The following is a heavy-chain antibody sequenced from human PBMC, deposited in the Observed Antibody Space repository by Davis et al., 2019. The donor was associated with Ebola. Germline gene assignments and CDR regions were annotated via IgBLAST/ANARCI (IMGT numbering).Heavy chain of an antibody. CDR2: VNHRGST. J-gene: IGHJ4*02. V-gene: IGHV4-34*01. D-gene: IGHD2-21*02. CDR3: ARNHVVVTGICDS. Sequence: PSETLSLTCAVYDGPFSGYYWTWIRQSPGKGLEWIGEVNHRGSTNYNPSLRSRVTISVDTSRKQFYLNLRTVTAADTAVFYCARNHVVVTGICDSWGQGTLVTVSS. CDR1: DGPFSGYY.